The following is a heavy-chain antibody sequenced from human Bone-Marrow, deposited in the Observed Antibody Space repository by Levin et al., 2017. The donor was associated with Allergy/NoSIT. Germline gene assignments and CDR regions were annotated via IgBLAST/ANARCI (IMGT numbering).Heavy chain of an antibody. CDR2: IHSDGSNI. D-gene: IGHD6-19*01. CDR1: GFTFSNYW. J-gene: IGHJ6*02. V-gene: IGHV3-74*01. Sequence: GGSLRLSCAASGFTFSNYWMYWVRQAPGKGLVWVSRIHSDGSNITYADSVKGRFTISRDNAESTLYLQMNSLRGDDTAVYYCARSLPLYSSGWHGHSYSFGLDVWGQGTTVIVSS. CDR3: ARSLPLYSSGWHGHSYSFGLDV.